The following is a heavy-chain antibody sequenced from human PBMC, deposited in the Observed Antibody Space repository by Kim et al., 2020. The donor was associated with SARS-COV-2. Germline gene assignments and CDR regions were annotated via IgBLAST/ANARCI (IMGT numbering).Heavy chain of an antibody. CDR1: RFTFSDFY. CDR2: VSQTAETI. CDR3: VRSGYHYGRPLDY. V-gene: IGHV3-11*01. J-gene: IGHJ4*02. Sequence: GGSLRLSCAASRFTFSDFYMSWVRQAPEKGLEWVAYVSQTAETIYYADSVRGRFTISRDNARHSLYLQMNSLRSEDSAVYYCVRSGYHYGRPLDYWGQGTLVTVSS. D-gene: IGHD3-10*01.